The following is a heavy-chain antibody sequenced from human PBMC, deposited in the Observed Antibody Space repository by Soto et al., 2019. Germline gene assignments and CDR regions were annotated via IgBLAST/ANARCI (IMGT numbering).Heavy chain of an antibody. D-gene: IGHD6-19*01. CDR2: IGTAGDT. CDR3: ARERRSGYFDY. Sequence: GGSLRLSCAASGFTFSSYDMHWVRQATGKGLEWVSAIGTAGDTYYPGSVKGRFTISRENATNSLYLQMNSLRAEDTAVYYCARERRSGYFDYWGQGTLVTVSS. CDR1: GFTFSSYD. J-gene: IGHJ4*02. V-gene: IGHV3-13*01.